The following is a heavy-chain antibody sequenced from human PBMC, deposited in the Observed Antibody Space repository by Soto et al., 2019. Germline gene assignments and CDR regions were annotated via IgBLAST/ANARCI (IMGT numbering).Heavy chain of an antibody. D-gene: IGHD6-6*01. CDR1: GFTLRDSA. Sequence: EEELVESGGGLVQPGRSLRLSCATSGFTLRDSAMHWVRQVPGGGLEWVSGILASGAVGSVARARGRFTMSRDVAKSSLPLQMNRLKTDDTALYYFVRDTSSGGADVWGQGTTVTVSS. V-gene: IGHV3-9*01. J-gene: IGHJ6*02. CDR2: ILASGAV. CDR3: VRDTSSGGADV.